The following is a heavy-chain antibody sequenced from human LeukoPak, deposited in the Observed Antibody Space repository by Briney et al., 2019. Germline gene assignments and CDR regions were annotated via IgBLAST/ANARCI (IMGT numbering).Heavy chain of an antibody. V-gene: IGHV1-46*01. CDR3: ARDAPDDSSGYYFDY. Sequence: ASVKVSCKASGYTFTSYYMHWVRQAPGQGLEWMGIINPSGGSTSYAQKFQGRVTMTRDTSTSTVYMELSSLRSEDTAVYYCARDAPDDSSGYYFDYWGQGTLVTVSS. CDR2: INPSGGST. CDR1: GYTFTSYY. D-gene: IGHD3-22*01. J-gene: IGHJ4*02.